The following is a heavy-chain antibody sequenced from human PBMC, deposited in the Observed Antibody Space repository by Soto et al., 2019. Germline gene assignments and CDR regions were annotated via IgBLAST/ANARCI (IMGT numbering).Heavy chain of an antibody. CDR1: GFTFSSYA. CDR3: AKGAVARYYDYIWGSYPSLYFDY. D-gene: IGHD3-16*02. J-gene: IGHJ4*02. CDR2: ISGSGGST. V-gene: IGHV3-23*01. Sequence: LRLSCAASGFTFSSYAMSWVRQAPGKGLEWVSAISGSGGSTYYADSVKGRFTISRDNSKNTLYLQMNSLRAEDTAVYYCAKGAVARYYDYIWGSYPSLYFDYWGQGTLVTVSS.